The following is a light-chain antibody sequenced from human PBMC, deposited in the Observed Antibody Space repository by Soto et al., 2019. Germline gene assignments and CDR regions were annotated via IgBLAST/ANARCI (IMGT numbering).Light chain of an antibody. V-gene: IGKV1-12*01. J-gene: IGKJ2*01. CDR1: QGVSSR. Sequence: DIQMTQSPSSVSASVGDRVTITCRASQGVSSRLAWYQQKPGQAPKLLIYGASTLQSGVPSRFSGSGSETDYTLTISGLQPEDLATYYCQQANSFPPTFGQGTKLELK. CDR3: QQANSFPPT. CDR2: GAS.